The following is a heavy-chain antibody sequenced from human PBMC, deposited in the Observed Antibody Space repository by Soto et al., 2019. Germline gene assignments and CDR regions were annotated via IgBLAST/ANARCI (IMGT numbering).Heavy chain of an antibody. D-gene: IGHD3-22*01. CDR1: GFTFSSYA. CDR2: VSYAGNTR. V-gene: IGHV3-30*18. Sequence: QVQLVESGGGVVQPGRSLRLSCAASGFTFSSYAMHWVRQAPGKGLEWVAVVSYAGNTRYYAASVQGRFTVSRDNSKNTLYLQMNSLTVEDTAAYYCAKLWDSSGWGQGTLVTVSS. CDR3: AKLWDSSG. J-gene: IGHJ4*02.